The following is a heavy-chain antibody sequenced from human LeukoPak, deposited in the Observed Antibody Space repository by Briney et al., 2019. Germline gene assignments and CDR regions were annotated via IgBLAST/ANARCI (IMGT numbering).Heavy chain of an antibody. CDR2: IYYSGST. CDR1: GGSFSGYY. CDR3: ARETSQKGAHYMDV. Sequence: SETLSLTCAVYGGSFSGYYWSWIRQPPGKGLEWIGSIYYSGSTYYNPSLKSRVTISVDTSKNQFSLKLSSVTAADTAVYYCARETSQKGAHYMDVWGKGTTVTISS. D-gene: IGHD3-16*01. V-gene: IGHV4-34*01. J-gene: IGHJ6*03.